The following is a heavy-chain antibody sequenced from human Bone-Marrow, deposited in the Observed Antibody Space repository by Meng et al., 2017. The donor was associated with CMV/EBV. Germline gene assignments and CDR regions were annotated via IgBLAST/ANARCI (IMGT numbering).Heavy chain of an antibody. J-gene: IGHJ4*02. V-gene: IGHV3-7*04. CDR2: MKEDGSVI. CDR1: GFTLENYW. Sequence: VRVMAWGGCLFLPGESLDLPLVTLGFTLENYWMTWVRQAPGKGLEWVANMKEDGSVIHYADAVRGRFTISRDNVKNTVFLQMRSLRIEDTAVYYCARDAGRRDDYWGQGTLVTVSS. CDR3: ARDAGRRDDY. D-gene: IGHD1-1*01.